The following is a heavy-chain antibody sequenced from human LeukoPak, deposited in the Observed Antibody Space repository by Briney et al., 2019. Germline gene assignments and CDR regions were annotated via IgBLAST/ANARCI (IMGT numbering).Heavy chain of an antibody. J-gene: IGHJ3*02. CDR3: ARDWAVDDAEEDI. D-gene: IGHD7-27*01. CDR1: GGSFSGYY. V-gene: IGHV4-34*01. CDR2: ITYSGSI. Sequence: PSETLSLTCAVYGGSFSGYYWSWIRQPPGKGLEWIGKITYSGSINYNPSLKSRVTISVDTSKNQFSLKLSSVTAADTAVYYCARDWAVDDAEEDIWGQGTMVTVSS.